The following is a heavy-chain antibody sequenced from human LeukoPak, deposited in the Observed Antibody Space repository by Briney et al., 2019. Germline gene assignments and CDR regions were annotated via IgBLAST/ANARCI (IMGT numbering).Heavy chain of an antibody. CDR3: ARSTGGGSSSY. CDR1: GFTFSSYW. Sequence: PGGSLRLSCAASGFTFSSYWMQWVRQVPGKGLLWVSRINSDGSSTSYADSAKGRFTISRDNAKNTVYLQMNSLRVEDTAVYYCARSTGGGSSSYWGQGTLVTVSS. V-gene: IGHV3-74*01. J-gene: IGHJ4*02. CDR2: INSDGSST. D-gene: IGHD6-13*01.